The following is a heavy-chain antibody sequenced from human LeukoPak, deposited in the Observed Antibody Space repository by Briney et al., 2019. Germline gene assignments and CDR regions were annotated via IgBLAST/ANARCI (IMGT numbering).Heavy chain of an antibody. CDR2: MSSSGRTT. V-gene: IGHV3-48*03. CDR3: ARASSKQLAGYLPDGFDI. D-gene: IGHD3-9*01. CDR1: GFTLSDYE. Sequence: GGSLRLSCAVSGFTLSDYEMNWVRQAPGKGLEWLSHMSSSGRTTHYADSVKGRFTISRANAKNCLSLQLNSLRADDAAVYYCARASSKQLAGYLPDGFDIWGQGTMVTVSS. J-gene: IGHJ3*02.